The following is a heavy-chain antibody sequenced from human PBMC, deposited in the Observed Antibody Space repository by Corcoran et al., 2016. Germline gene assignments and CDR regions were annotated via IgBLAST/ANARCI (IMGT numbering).Heavy chain of an antibody. CDR2: INPSGGST. CDR1: GYTFTSYY. D-gene: IGHD3-10*02. J-gene: IGHJ4*02. V-gene: IGHV1-46*01. Sequence: QVQLVQSGAEVKKPGASVKVSCKASGYTFTSYYMHWVRQAPGQGLEWMGIINPSGGSTSYAQKFQGRVTMTRDTSTSTVYMELSSLRSEDTAVYYCAREGSSDCSGEVSFDYWGQGTLVTVSS. CDR3: AREGSSDCSGEVSFDY.